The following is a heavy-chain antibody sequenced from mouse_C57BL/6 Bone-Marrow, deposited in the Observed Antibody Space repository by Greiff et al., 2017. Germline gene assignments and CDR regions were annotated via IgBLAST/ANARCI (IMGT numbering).Heavy chain of an antibody. D-gene: IGHD2-10*01. V-gene: IGHV1-59*01. J-gene: IGHJ2*01. CDR1: GYTFTSYW. Sequence: VQLKQPGAELVRPGTSVKLSCKASGYTFTSYWMHWVKQRPGQGLEWIGVIDPSDSYTNYNQKFKGKATLTVDTSSSTAYMQLSSLTSEDSAVYYCARGDLLWVYWGQGTTLTVSS. CDR2: IDPSDSYT. CDR3: ARGDLLWVY.